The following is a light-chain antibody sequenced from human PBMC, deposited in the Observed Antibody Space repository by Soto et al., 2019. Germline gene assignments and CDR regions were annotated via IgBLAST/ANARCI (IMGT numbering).Light chain of an antibody. CDR2: GAS. V-gene: IGKV3-11*01. J-gene: IGKJ3*01. CDR1: HSVSSY. CDR3: QQRTDWPL. Sequence: EIVLTQSPATLSLSPGERATLSCRASHSVSSYLAWYQQKPDQAPRLLIYGASTRATGIPARFSGSGSGTEFTLTISSLQSEDFAVYCCQQRTDWPLFGPGTKVDIK.